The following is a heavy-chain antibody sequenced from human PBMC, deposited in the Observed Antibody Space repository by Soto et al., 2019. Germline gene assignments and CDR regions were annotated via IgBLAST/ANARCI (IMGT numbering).Heavy chain of an antibody. CDR2: IYYGGTT. CDR3: ARHDVVAIMGNGLAG. Sequence: QVQLQESGPGLVKPSETLSLTCTVSGGSISGYYWSWIRQPPGKGLEWIGYIYYGGTTNYNPSLESRVTISVDTSTNQFSLKLTSMTAADTAVYYCARHDVVAIMGNGLAGWGQGTTVTVSS. V-gene: IGHV4-59*08. D-gene: IGHD3-3*01. J-gene: IGHJ6*02. CDR1: GGSISGYY.